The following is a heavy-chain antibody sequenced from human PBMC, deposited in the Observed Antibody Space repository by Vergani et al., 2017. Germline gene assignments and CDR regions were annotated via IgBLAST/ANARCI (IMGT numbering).Heavy chain of an antibody. D-gene: IGHD4-11*01. CDR1: GGSISSGGYY. J-gene: IGHJ6*02. CDR3: ARRTTVTGYYYYVMDV. CDR2: IYYSGST. V-gene: IGHV4-30-4*01. Sequence: QVQLPESGPGLVKPSQTLSLTCTVSGGSISSGGYYWSWIRQHPGKGLEWIGYIYYSGSTYYNPSLKSRVTISVDTSKNQFSLKVSSVTAADTAVYFCARRTTVTGYYYYVMDVWGQGTTVTVSS.